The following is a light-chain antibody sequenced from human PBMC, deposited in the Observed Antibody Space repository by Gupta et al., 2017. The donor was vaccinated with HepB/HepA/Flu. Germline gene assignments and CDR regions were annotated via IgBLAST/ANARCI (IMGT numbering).Light chain of an antibody. CDR1: QTILNRSNNENH. Sequence: DIVMTQSPDSLAVSLGERATMNCKSSQTILNRSNNENHLAWYQQKAGQPPKLLIYWASTRESAVPDRFSGTGPGTDFTLTISSLQAEDVALYYCQQDDSGLLTFGQGTQMEIK. J-gene: IGKJ5*01. CDR2: WAS. CDR3: QQDDSGLLT. V-gene: IGKV4-1*01.